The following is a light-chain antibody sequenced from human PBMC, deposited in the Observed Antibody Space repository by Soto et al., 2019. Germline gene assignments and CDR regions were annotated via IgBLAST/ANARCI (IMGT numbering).Light chain of an antibody. CDR2: GNN. CDR3: QSFDTRLNSVV. Sequence: VVKQPPSVSGAPGQRVTISCTGSSSNIGAGYDVHWYQPFQGTAPKLLIYGNNNRPSGVPDRFSGSMSGTSASLAITGPQSEDDADYYCQSFDTRLNSVVFGGGTQLTVL. J-gene: IGLJ2*01. V-gene: IGLV1-40*01. CDR1: SSNIGAGYD.